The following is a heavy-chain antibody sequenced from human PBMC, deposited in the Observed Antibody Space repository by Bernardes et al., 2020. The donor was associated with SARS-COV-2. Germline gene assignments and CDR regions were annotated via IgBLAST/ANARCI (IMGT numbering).Heavy chain of an antibody. J-gene: IGHJ6*02. CDR1: GFTFNIYA. V-gene: IGHV3-23*01. CDR3: ARSAGMDV. Sequence: GGSLRLSCAASGFTFNIYAMTWVRQAPGKGLEWVSSISGDGKSKYYSYSVSGRFAISRDNSKNTLYLQMNSLRAEDTAVFYCARSAGMDVWGQGTMVTVSS. CDR2: ISGDGKSK.